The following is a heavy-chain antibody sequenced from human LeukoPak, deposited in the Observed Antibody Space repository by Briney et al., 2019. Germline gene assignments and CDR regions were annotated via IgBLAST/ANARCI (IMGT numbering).Heavy chain of an antibody. CDR1: GFTVSSSY. CDR2: IYSGGST. V-gene: IGHV3-53*01. D-gene: IGHD6-13*01. CDR3: ARAAPGARYSSSHSDY. J-gene: IGHJ4*01. Sequence: PGGSLRLSCAASGFTVSSSYMSWVRQAPGKGLEWVSVIYSGGSTYYADSVKGRFTISRDNSKNTLYLQMNSLRAEDTAVYYCARAAPGARYSSSHSDYWGQGTLVTVSS.